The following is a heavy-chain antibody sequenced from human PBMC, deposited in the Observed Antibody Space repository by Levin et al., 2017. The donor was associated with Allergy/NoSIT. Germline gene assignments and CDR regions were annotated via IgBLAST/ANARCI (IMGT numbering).Heavy chain of an antibody. V-gene: IGHV3-48*03. Sequence: LSITCAASGFTFSSYEMNWVRRAPGKGLEWVSYISSTGSTIYSADSVKGRFTISRDNAKNSLYLHMNSQRAEDTAVYYCARQLGNFWSGYNYFDYWGQGTLVTVSS. CDR1: GFTFSSYE. CDR2: ISSTGSTI. J-gene: IGHJ4*02. D-gene: IGHD3-3*01. CDR3: ARQLGNFWSGYNYFDY.